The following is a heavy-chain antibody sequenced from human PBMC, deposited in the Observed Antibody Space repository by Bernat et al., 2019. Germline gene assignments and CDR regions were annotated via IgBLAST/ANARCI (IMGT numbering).Heavy chain of an antibody. CDR1: GFTFSSYW. J-gene: IGHJ6*02. CDR3: ERDLWSGYHYYYYGMDV. CDR2: INSDGSST. Sequence: EVQLVESGGGLVQPGGSLRLSCAASGFTFSSYWMHWVRQAPGKGLVWVSRINSDGSSTSYADSVKGRFTISRDNAKNTLYLQMNSLRAEDTAVYYCERDLWSGYHYYYYGMDVWGQGTTVTVSS. D-gene: IGHD3-3*01. V-gene: IGHV3-74*01.